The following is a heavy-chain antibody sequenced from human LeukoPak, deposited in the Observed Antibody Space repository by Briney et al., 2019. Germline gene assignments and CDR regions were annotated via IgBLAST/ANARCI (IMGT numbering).Heavy chain of an antibody. Sequence: PGGSLRLSCAASGLTFSDYYMSWIRQAPGKGLEWVSYISSSSSYTNYADSVKGRFTISRDNAKNSLYLQMNSLRAEDTAVYYCARGGYDFWSGYYGSPGRLWAQKYYFDYWGQGTLVTVSS. CDR1: GLTFSDYY. V-gene: IGHV3-11*06. CDR2: ISSSSSYT. J-gene: IGHJ4*02. CDR3: ARGGYDFWSGYYGSPGRLWAQKYYFDY. D-gene: IGHD3-3*01.